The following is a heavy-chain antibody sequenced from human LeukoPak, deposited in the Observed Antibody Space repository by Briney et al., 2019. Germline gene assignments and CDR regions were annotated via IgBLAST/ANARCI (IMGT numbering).Heavy chain of an antibody. V-gene: IGHV3-9*01. Sequence: GGSLRLSCAASGFTFDDYAMHWVRQAPGKGLEWVSGISWNSGSIGYADSVKGRFTISRDNAKNSLYLQMNSLRAEDTALYYCARGATHFDYWGQGTLVTVSS. CDR1: GFTFDDYA. J-gene: IGHJ4*02. CDR2: ISWNSGSI. CDR3: ARGATHFDY. D-gene: IGHD5-12*01.